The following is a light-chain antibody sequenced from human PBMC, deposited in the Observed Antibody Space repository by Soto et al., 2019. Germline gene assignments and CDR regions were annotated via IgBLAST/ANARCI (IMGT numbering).Light chain of an antibody. CDR3: QQYNYWPIT. V-gene: IGKV3-20*01. J-gene: IGKJ5*01. CDR2: GAS. Sequence: EIVLTQSPGTLSLSPVERATLSCRASQSVSNNYLAWYQQKPGQAPRLLIYGASNRATGIPDRFSGSGSGTDFTLTTSRLEPEDFAVYYCQQYNYWPITFGQGTRLEIK. CDR1: QSVSNNY.